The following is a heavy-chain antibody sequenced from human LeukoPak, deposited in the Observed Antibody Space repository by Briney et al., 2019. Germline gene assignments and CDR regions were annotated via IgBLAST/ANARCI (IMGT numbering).Heavy chain of an antibody. D-gene: IGHD6-19*01. CDR1: GLTFDDYA. CDR3: AKDSSGWLAYFDY. J-gene: IGHJ4*02. CDR2: ISWNSGSI. V-gene: IGHV3-9*03. Sequence: PGGSLRLSCAASGLTFDDYAMHWVRKAPGKGLEWVSGISWNSGSIGYADSVKGRFTISRDNAKNSLYLQMNSLRAEDMALYYCAKDSSGWLAYFDYWGQGTLVTVSS.